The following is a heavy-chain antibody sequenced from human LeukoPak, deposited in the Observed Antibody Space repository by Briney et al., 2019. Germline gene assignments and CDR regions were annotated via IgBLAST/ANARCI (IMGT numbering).Heavy chain of an antibody. CDR3: ARADYGDYEGVFDI. D-gene: IGHD4-17*01. CDR1: GGSISAYY. CDR2: IYYSGST. Sequence: NPSETLSLTCTVSGGSISAYYWSWIRQPPGKGLEWIGSIYYSGSTYYNPSLKSRVTISVDTSKNQFSLKLSSVTAADTAVYYCARADYGDYEGVFDIWGQGTMVTVSS. V-gene: IGHV4-39*07. J-gene: IGHJ3*02.